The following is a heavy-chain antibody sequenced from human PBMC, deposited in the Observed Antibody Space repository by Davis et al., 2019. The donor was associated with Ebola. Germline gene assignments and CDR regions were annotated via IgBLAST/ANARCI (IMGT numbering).Heavy chain of an antibody. CDR3: AIFGVVSHDAFDI. Sequence: GESLKISCAASGFPFSIYAMSWVRLAPGKGLEWVSAIVDGGTRTYYADSVKGRFTISRDNAKNTLYLQMNSLRAEDSAVYYCAIFGVVSHDAFDIWGQGTMVTVSS. V-gene: IGHV3-23*01. CDR1: GFPFSIYA. CDR2: IVDGGTRT. D-gene: IGHD3-3*01. J-gene: IGHJ3*02.